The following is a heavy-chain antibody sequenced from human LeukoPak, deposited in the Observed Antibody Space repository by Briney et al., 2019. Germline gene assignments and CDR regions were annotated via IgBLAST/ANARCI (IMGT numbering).Heavy chain of an antibody. D-gene: IGHD3-10*02. CDR3: ARELHYYVAIDV. J-gene: IGHJ6*04. Sequence: GGSLRLSCAASGFTFSSYAMSWVRQVPGKGLEWVSAISGSGSDTYYADSVKGRVTISRDKSKSMLFLQLNSLRAEDTALYYCARELHYYVAIDVWGEASTVTVSS. CDR1: GFTFSSYA. V-gene: IGHV3-23*01. CDR2: ISGSGSDT.